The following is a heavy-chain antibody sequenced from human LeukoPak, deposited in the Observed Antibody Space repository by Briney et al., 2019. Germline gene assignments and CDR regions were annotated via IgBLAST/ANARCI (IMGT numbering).Heavy chain of an antibody. CDR1: GYTFTGYY. J-gene: IGHJ4*02. CDR2: INPNSGGT. V-gene: IGHV1-2*02. CDR3: ARDKGVWSGSFDY. Sequence: GASVKVSCKASGYTFTGYYMHWVRQAPGQGLEWMGWINPNSGGTNYAQKFQGRVTMTRDTSISTAYMELSRLRSDDTAVYYCARDKGVWSGSFDYWGPGTLVTVSS. D-gene: IGHD3-3*01.